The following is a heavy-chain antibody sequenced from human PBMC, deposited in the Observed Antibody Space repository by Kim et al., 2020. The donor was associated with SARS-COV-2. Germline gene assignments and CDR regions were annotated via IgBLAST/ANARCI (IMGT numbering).Heavy chain of an antibody. CDR2: INHSGST. D-gene: IGHD6-6*01. J-gene: IGHJ6*01. CDR3: ARGRSIAARQDYYYYGMD. Sequence: SETLSLTCAVYGGSFSGYYWSWIRQPPGKGLEWIGEINHSGSTNYNPSLKSRVTISVDTSKNQFSLKLSSVTAADTAVYYCARGRSIAARQDYYYYGMD. V-gene: IGHV4-34*01. CDR1: GGSFSGYY.